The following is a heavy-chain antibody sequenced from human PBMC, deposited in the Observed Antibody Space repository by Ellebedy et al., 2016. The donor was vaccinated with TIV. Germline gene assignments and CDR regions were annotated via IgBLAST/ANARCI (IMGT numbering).Heavy chain of an antibody. CDR1: GFTFNSYW. CDR3: VRDGAYGDYSPGYYGMGV. V-gene: IGHV3-7*03. CDR2: INQDGSRI. Sequence: GESLKISCAASGFTFNSYWMSWVRQAPGKGLEWVANINQDGSRIYYVDSVKGRFTISRDNAKNSVYLRMNTLRVEDTAVYHCVRDGAYGDYSPGYYGMGVWGQGTTVTVSS. J-gene: IGHJ6*02. D-gene: IGHD3-22*01.